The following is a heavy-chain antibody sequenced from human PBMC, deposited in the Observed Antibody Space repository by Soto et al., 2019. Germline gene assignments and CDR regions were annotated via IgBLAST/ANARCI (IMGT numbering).Heavy chain of an antibody. CDR2: IIPIFGTS. V-gene: IGHV1-69*06. CDR3: AITYGVYVVGAFDI. D-gene: IGHD4-17*01. Sequence: QVQLVQSGAEVKKPGSSVKVSCKASGGSFSTYSISWVRQAPGQGLEWMGGIIPIFGTSNYAQKFQGRVTITADKSTNTAYMELSSLRSEDTAVYYCAITYGVYVVGAFDIWGQGTMVTVSS. CDR1: GGSFSTYS. J-gene: IGHJ3*02.